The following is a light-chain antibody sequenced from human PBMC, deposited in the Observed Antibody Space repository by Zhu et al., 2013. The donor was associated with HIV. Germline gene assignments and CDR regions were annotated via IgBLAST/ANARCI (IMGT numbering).Light chain of an antibody. CDR1: QSVGTW. CDR2: DAS. J-gene: IGKJ4*01. Sequence: DIQMTQSPSTLSAFAGDRVTITCRASQSVGTWLAWYQQRPGKAPKLLIYDASSLQSGVPSRFSGSRSGTEFSLTINSLQPDDSATYYCQQYRTYPLTFGGGTKVEIK. CDR3: QQYRTYPLT. V-gene: IGKV1-5*01.